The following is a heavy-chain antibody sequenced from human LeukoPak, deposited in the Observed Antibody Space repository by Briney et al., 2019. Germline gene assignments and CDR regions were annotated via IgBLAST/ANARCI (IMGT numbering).Heavy chain of an antibody. CDR1: GGSISSTNYY. V-gene: IGHV4-39*01. J-gene: IGHJ4*02. CDR2: ISYSGSP. Sequence: SETLSLTCTVSGGSISSTNYYWGWIRQPPGKGLEWIGSISYSGSPYYNPSLKSRVTISVDTSKNQFSLKLSSVTAADTAVYYCARHVTGWLQSRLDYWGQGTLVTVSS. D-gene: IGHD5-24*01. CDR3: ARHVTGWLQSRLDY.